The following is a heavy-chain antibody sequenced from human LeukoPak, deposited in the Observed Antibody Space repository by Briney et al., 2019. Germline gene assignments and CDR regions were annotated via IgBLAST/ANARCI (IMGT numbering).Heavy chain of an antibody. D-gene: IGHD3-9*01. CDR1: GYTLTNYT. Sequence: GASVKVSCKASGYTLTNYTVNWVRQAPGQGLEYMGWINTNTGNPTYAQDLAGRFVFSLDTSVTTTYLQINSLKAADSAVYYCTRGNDTTGYFTYWGQGTLVTVSS. CDR3: TRGNDTTGYFTY. J-gene: IGHJ4*02. CDR2: INTNTGNP. V-gene: IGHV7-4-1*02.